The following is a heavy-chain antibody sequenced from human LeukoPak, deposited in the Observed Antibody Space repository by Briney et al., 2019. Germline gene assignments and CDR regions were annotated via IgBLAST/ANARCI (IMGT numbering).Heavy chain of an antibody. V-gene: IGHV1-2*02. CDR3: ARSGRAYCGGDCYNLADY. Sequence: ASVKVSCKASGYSFTGYYMHWVRQAPGQGLEWMGWINPNSGGTNYAQKFQGGVTMTRDTSISTAYMELSSLRSDDTAVYYCARSGRAYCGGDCYNLADYWGQGTLVTVSS. D-gene: IGHD2-21*02. J-gene: IGHJ4*02. CDR1: GYSFTGYY. CDR2: INPNSGGT.